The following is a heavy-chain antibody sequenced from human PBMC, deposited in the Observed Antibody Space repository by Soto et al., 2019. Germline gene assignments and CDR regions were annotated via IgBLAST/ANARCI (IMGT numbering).Heavy chain of an antibody. CDR1: GYTLTSCA. Sequence: ASAKATCKASGYTLTSCALHWVRQAPEQRLEWMGWINAGNGNTKYSQKFQGRVTITRDTSASTAYMELSSLRSEDTAVYYCARGRQYSYGSGTLFGYWGQGTLVTGSS. J-gene: IGHJ4*02. CDR2: INAGNGNT. D-gene: IGHD5-18*01. CDR3: ARGRQYSYGSGTLFGY. V-gene: IGHV1-3*01.